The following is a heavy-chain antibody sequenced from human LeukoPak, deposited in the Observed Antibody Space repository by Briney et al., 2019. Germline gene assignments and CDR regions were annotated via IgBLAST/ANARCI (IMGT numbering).Heavy chain of an antibody. Sequence: PSLTLSLTCTVSGGSISSGGYYWSWIRQHPGKGLEWIGYIYYSGGTDYNPSLTSRVTMSVDMSKNQFSLKLSSVTAADTAVYYCARAPMRGIPNFDYWGQGTLVTVSS. CDR1: GGSISSGGYY. CDR2: IYYSGGT. CDR3: ARAPMRGIPNFDY. J-gene: IGHJ4*02. D-gene: IGHD3-22*01. V-gene: IGHV4-31*03.